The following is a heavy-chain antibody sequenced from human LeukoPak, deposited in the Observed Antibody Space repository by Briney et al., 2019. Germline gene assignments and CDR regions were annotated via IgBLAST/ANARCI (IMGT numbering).Heavy chain of an antibody. CDR3: ARGLDYYGSGSYFYYYGMDV. Sequence: PGGSLRLSCAASGFTFSSYAMHWVRQAPGKGLEWVAVISYDGSNKYYADSVKGRFTISRDNSKNTLYLQMNSLRAEDTAVYYCARGLDYYGSGSYFYYYGMDVWGQGTTVTVSS. CDR2: ISYDGSNK. CDR1: GFTFSSYA. J-gene: IGHJ6*02. V-gene: IGHV3-30-3*01. D-gene: IGHD3-10*01.